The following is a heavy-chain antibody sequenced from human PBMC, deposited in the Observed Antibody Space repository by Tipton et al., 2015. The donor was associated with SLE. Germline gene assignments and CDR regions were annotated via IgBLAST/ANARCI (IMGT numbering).Heavy chain of an antibody. V-gene: IGHV3-23*01. CDR3: ANLERYSGYDWHFDY. Sequence: GSLRLSCAASGFTFTAYAMTWVRQAPGKGLEWVSAISGGGDSTYYTDSVRGRFTISRDSSQNTLYLQMNSLRPEDTAVYYCANLERYSGYDWHFDYWGQGTLVTVSS. D-gene: IGHD5-12*01. CDR1: GFTFTAYA. J-gene: IGHJ4*02. CDR2: ISGGGDST.